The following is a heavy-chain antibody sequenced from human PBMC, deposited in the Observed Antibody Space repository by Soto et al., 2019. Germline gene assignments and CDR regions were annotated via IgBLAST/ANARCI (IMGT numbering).Heavy chain of an antibody. CDR2: IIPRLDIT. J-gene: IGHJ4*02. Sequence: QVQLVQSGAEVKKPRSSVKVSCKASGGSFSSYTITWVRQAPGQGLEWLGRIIPRLDITNYAQKFQGRVTITADKSTNTAYMELSSLISEDTAVYFCARGPAGSFDYWGQGTLVSVSS. V-gene: IGHV1-69*04. CDR3: ARGPAGSFDY. CDR1: GGSFSSYT.